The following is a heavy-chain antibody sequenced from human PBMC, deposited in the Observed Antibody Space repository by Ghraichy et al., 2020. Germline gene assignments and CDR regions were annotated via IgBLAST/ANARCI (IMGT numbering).Heavy chain of an antibody. CDR1: GYTLTELS. V-gene: IGHV1-24*01. J-gene: IGHJ5*02. CDR2: FDPEDGET. D-gene: IGHD6-13*01. CDR3: ATVPAAAGPLDWFDP. Sequence: ASVKVSCKVSGYTLTELSMHWVRQAPGKGLEWMGGFDPEDGETIYAQKFQGRVTMTEDTSTDTAYMELSSLRSEDTAVYYCATVPAAAGPLDWFDPWGQGTLVTVSS.